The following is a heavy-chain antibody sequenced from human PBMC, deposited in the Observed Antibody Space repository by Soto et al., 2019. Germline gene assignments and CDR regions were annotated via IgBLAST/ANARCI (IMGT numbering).Heavy chain of an antibody. CDR3: ADTSLNKTWAF. CDR2: IRSVVDGGTV. Sequence: GGSLRLSCAASGFIFSNAGMDGVRPAPGKGLEWIGRIRSVVDGGTVEYAAPVKGRFTISRDDSQDTVYLQMNSLEIGDTAMSYCADTSLNKTWAFWGQRALVTVS. J-gene: IGHJ4*02. D-gene: IGHD5-18*01. CDR1: GFIFSNAG. V-gene: IGHV3-15*01.